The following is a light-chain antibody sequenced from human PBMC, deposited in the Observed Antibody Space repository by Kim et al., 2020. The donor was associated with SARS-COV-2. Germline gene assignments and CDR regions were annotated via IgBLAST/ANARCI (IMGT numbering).Light chain of an antibody. CDR2: KSY. CDR3: QQYHFHST. Sequence: DIQVTQSPSILPAYVGHTVTITCRASQDVHIWLAWYQLKPGQVPQLLIHKSYELQAGVPSRFRGGGSETQFTLTIDSLQPGDFATYYCQQYHFHSTFGQGTTV. J-gene: IGKJ1*01. V-gene: IGKV1-5*03. CDR1: QDVHIW.